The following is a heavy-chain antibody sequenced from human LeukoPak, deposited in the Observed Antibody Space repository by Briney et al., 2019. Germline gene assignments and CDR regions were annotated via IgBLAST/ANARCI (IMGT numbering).Heavy chain of an antibody. V-gene: IGHV3-30-3*01. CDR1: GFTFSSYA. D-gene: IGHD5-18*01. CDR2: ISYDGSNK. Sequence: PGGSLRLSCGASGFTFSSYAMHWVRQAPGKGLEWVAFISYDGSNKYYADSVKGRFTISRDNSKNTLYLQMNSLRAEDTAVYYCARESHTQTFDYWGQGTLVTVSS. CDR3: ARESHTQTFDY. J-gene: IGHJ4*02.